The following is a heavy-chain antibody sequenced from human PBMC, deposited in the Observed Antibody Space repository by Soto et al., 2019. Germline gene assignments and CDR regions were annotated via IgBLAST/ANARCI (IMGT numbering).Heavy chain of an antibody. CDR2: INSDGSST. J-gene: IGHJ4*02. V-gene: IGHV3-74*01. CDR1: GFAFSSYW. Sequence: PGGSLRLSCAASGFAFSSYWMHWVRQAPGKGLVWVSRINSDGSSTSYADSVKGRFTISRDNAKNTLYLQMNSLRAEETAVYYCASRRGSSGWRTNFDYWGQGTLVTVSS. D-gene: IGHD6-19*01. CDR3: ASRRGSSGWRTNFDY.